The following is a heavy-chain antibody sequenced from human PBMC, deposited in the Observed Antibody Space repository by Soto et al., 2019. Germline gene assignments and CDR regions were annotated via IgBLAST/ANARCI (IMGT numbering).Heavy chain of an antibody. CDR2: IITISGTA. CDR1: GGTFSSYA. D-gene: IGHD2-2*01. CDR3: ARSKGSSTSVEIYYYYYYGMDV. V-gene: IGHV1-69*01. Sequence: QVQLVQSGAEVKKPGSSVKVSCKASGGTFSSYAISWVRQAPGQGLEWMGGIITISGTANYAQKFQGRVTITADESTSTAYMELSSLRSEDTAVYYCARSKGSSTSVEIYYYYYYGMDVWGQGTTVTVSS. J-gene: IGHJ6*02.